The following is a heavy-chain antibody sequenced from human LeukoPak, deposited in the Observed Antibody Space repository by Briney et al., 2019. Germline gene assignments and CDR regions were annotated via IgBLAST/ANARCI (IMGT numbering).Heavy chain of an antibody. Sequence: PGGSLRLFCAASGFTFSSYWMSWVRQAPGKGLEWVANIKQDGSEKYYVDSVKGRFTISRDNAKNSLNLQMNSLRAEDTAVYYCARDTYYYDSSGYYPSLLDYWGQGTLVTVSS. V-gene: IGHV3-7*01. CDR1: GFTFSSYW. CDR2: IKQDGSEK. CDR3: ARDTYYYDSSGYYPSLLDY. D-gene: IGHD3-22*01. J-gene: IGHJ4*02.